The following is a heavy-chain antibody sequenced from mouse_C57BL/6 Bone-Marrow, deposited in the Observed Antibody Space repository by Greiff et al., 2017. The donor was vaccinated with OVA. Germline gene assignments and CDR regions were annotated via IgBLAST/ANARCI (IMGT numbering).Heavy chain of an antibody. CDR3: VRDRFAY. V-gene: IGHV2-9-2*01. Sequence: LVESGPGLVAPSQSLSITCTVSGFSLTSYDISWIRQPPGKGLEWLGVIWTGGGTNYNSAFMSRLSISKDNSKSQVFLKMNSLQTDDTAIYYCVRDRFAYWGQGTLVTVSA. CDR2: IWTGGGT. J-gene: IGHJ3*01. CDR1: GFSLTSYD.